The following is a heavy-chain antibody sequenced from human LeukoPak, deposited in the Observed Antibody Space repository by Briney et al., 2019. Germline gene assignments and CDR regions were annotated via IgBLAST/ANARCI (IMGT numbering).Heavy chain of an antibody. J-gene: IGHJ4*02. V-gene: IGHV3-23*01. CDR1: GFIFSTYA. CDR2: ISGSGGST. Sequence: GGSLRLSCATSGFIFSTYALSWVHQAPGKGPEWASSISGSGGSTYHADSVKGRFTISRDSSKNTLYLQMNSLRAEDTAIYYCARVIRAAPGKGYFDYWGQGTLVTVSS. D-gene: IGHD6-13*01. CDR3: ARVIRAAPGKGYFDY.